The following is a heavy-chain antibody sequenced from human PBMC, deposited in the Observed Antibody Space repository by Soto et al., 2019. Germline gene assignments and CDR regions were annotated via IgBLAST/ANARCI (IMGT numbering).Heavy chain of an antibody. Sequence: EVQLLESGGGLAQPGGSLRLSCAASGFTFSDSAMSWVRQAPGKGLEWVSGISGSGGGGTTYYADSVKGRFTISRDNSKNTLYLQMNSLRAEDTAVYYCARSGRSWNLREFDYWGQGTLVTVSS. D-gene: IGHD6-13*01. CDR3: ARSGRSWNLREFDY. CDR1: GFTFSDSA. CDR2: ISGSGGGGTT. J-gene: IGHJ4*02. V-gene: IGHV3-23*01.